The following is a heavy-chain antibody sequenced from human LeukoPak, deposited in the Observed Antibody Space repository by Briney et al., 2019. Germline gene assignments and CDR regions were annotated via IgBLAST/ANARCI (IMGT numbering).Heavy chain of an antibody. CDR3: ARDSGVAAPY. J-gene: IGHJ4*02. CDR1: GFTFSNYW. CDR2: IKQDGSEK. Sequence: GGSLRLSCTASGFTFSNYWMSWVRQAPGKGLEWVATIKQDGSEKYYVDSVKGRFTISRDNAENSLYLQMNSLRAEDTAVYYCARDSGVAAPYWGQGTLVTVPS. V-gene: IGHV3-7*01. D-gene: IGHD6-13*01.